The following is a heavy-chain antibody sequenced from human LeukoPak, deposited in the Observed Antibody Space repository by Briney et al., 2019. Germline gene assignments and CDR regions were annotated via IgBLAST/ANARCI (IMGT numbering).Heavy chain of an antibody. V-gene: IGHV6-1*01. CDR2: TYYRSKWYN. J-gene: IGHJ6*02. CDR3: ARDGDSSGYYYSPYYYYGMDV. D-gene: IGHD3-22*01. Sequence: SQTLSLTCAISGDSVSSNSAAWNWIRQSPSRGLEWLGRTYYRSKWYNDYAVSVTSRITINPDTSKNQFSLQLNSVTPEDTAVYYCARDGDSSGYYYSPYYYYGMDVWGQGTTVTVSS. CDR1: GDSVSSNSAA.